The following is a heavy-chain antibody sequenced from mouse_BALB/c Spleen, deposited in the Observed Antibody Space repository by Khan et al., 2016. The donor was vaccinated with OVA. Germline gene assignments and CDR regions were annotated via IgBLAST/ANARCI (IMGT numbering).Heavy chain of an antibody. D-gene: IGHD2-4*01. V-gene: IGHV1-7*01. Sequence: QVQLQQSGAELAKPGASVKMSCKASGYTFTSYWMHWVKQRPGQGLEWIGFINPTTGYTKYNQKFKDKATLTTDKSSSTAYMQLSSLTSEDSAVYYCARSPTMITQFAYWGQGTLVTVSA. CDR2: INPTTGYT. CDR3: ARSPTMITQFAY. CDR1: GYTFTSYW. J-gene: IGHJ3*01.